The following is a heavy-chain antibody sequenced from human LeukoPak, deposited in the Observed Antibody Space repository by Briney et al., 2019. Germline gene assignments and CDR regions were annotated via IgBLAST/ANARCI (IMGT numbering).Heavy chain of an antibody. J-gene: IGHJ4*02. CDR3: ARAYYYDSTRLSRGYFDY. Sequence: ASVKVSCKASGYTFTSYGISWVRQAPGQGLEWMGWISTYNGNTNYAQKLQGRVTMTTDTSTSTAYMELRSLRSDDTAVYYCARAYYYDSTRLSRGYFDYWGQGTLVTVSS. CDR1: GYTFTSYG. CDR2: ISTYNGNT. V-gene: IGHV1-18*01. D-gene: IGHD3-22*01.